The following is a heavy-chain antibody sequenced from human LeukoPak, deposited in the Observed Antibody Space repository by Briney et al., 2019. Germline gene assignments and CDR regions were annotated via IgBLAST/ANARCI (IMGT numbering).Heavy chain of an antibody. D-gene: IGHD3-10*01. CDR3: AREFRGAYPYLYYGMDV. V-gene: IGHV4-34*01. J-gene: IGHJ6*02. CDR2: INHSGST. Sequence: SETLSLTCAVYGGSFSGYYWSWIRQPPGKGLEWIGEINHSGSTNYNPSLKSRVTISVDTSKNQFSLKLSSVTAADTAVYYCAREFRGAYPYLYYGMDVWGLGTTDTVSS. CDR1: GGSFSGYY.